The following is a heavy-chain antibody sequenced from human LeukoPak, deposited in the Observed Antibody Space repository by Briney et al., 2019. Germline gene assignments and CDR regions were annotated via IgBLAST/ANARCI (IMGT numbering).Heavy chain of an antibody. CDR1: GFTFSNAW. D-gene: IGHD5-12*01. CDR2: IRSKTDGGTT. J-gene: IGHJ4*02. CDR3: TTDIVATIPDY. Sequence: PGGSLRLSCAASGFTFSNAWMSWVRQAPGKGLEWVGRIRSKTDGGTTDYAAPVKRRLTISRDDSKNTLYLQMNSLKTENTAVYYCTTDIVATIPDYWGQGTLVTVSS. V-gene: IGHV3-15*01.